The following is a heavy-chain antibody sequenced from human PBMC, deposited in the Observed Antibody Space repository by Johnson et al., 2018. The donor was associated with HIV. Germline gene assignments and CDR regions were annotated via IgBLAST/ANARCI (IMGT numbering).Heavy chain of an antibody. V-gene: IGHV3-20*04. J-gene: IGHJ3*02. CDR2: INWSGIST. CDR3: AEDRSSSSYDAFDI. D-gene: IGHD6-13*01. Sequence: VQLVESGGGVVRPGGSLRLSCAAAGFTFDDYGMSWVRQAPGKGLEWVSGINWSGISTGYADSVKGRFTISRDNSKNTLYLQMNSLRIEDTAVNYCAEDRSSSSYDAFDIWGQGTLVTVSS. CDR1: GFTFDDYG.